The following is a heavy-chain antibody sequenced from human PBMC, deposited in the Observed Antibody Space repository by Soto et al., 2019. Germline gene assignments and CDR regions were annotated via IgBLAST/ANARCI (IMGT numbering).Heavy chain of an antibody. D-gene: IGHD1-26*01. J-gene: IGHJ4*02. Sequence: ASVKVSCKASGDTHTIYFIHWLRQAPGQGLEWMGWINSVSGGANYAPRFQGRVAMTRDRSSATAFMELSRLRSDDTAVYYCARGGSYYAHWGQGTLVTVSS. V-gene: IGHV1-2*02. CDR3: ARGGSYYAH. CDR2: INSVSGGA. CDR1: GDTHTIYF.